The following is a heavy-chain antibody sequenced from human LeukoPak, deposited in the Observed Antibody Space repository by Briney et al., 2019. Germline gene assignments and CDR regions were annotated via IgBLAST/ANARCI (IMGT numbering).Heavy chain of an antibody. CDR1: GGSISSSSYY. J-gene: IGHJ5*02. D-gene: IGHD4-11*01. CDR3: ARGKAVTTFNWFDP. CDR2: IYYSGST. V-gene: IGHV4-39*07. Sequence: PSETLSLTCTVSGGSISSSSYYWGWIRQPPGKGLEWVGSIYYSGSTYYNPSLKSRVTISVDTSKNQFSLKLSSVTAADTAVYYCARGKAVTTFNWFDPWGQGTLVTVSS.